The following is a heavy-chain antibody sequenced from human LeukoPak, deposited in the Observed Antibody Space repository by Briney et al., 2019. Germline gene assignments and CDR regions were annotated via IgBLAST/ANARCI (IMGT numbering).Heavy chain of an antibody. CDR3: ARFPCSGDSCYFGIRAFDV. J-gene: IGHJ3*01. D-gene: IGHD2-15*01. Sequence: PSETLSLTCAIYGGSFSGYYWNWIRQSPGKGLEWIGEINHSGSTNYNPPLKSRVTISVDTPKNQFSLKLSSMTAADTAVYYCARFPCSGDSCYFGIRAFDVWGQGTMVTVSS. CDR2: INHSGST. V-gene: IGHV4-34*01. CDR1: GGSFSGYY.